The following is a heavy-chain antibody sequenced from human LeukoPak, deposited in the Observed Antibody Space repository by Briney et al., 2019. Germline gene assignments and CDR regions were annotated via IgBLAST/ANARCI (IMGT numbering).Heavy chain of an antibody. Sequence: AGGSLRLSCAASGFTFSSYSMNWVRQARGKGLEWVSYISSSSSSAYYADSVKGRFTISRDNAKNSLYLQMNSLRDEDTAVYYCAKEAGCGLDYWGQGTVVTVSS. V-gene: IGHV3-48*02. J-gene: IGHJ4*02. CDR2: ISSSSSSA. D-gene: IGHD2-21*01. CDR1: GFTFSSYS. CDR3: AKEAGCGLDY.